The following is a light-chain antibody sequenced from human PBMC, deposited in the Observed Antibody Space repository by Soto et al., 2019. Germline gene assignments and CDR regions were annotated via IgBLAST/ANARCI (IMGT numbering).Light chain of an antibody. J-gene: IGLJ1*01. CDR3: NSYTTSSTYV. CDR2: EVS. Sequence: QSALTQPASVSGSPGQSITISCTGTSSDVGYYNYVSWYQQHPGKAPKLLISEVSNRPSGVSGRFSGSKSVNTASLTISGLQAEDEAVYYCNSYTTSSTYVFGTGTKVTVL. CDR1: SSDVGYYNY. V-gene: IGLV2-14*01.